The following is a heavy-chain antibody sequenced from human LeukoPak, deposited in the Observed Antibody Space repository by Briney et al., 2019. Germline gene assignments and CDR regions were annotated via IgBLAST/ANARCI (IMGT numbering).Heavy chain of an antibody. CDR2: ISSTSIYI. Sequence: PGGSLRLSCAASGFTFSSYSMSWVRQAPGKGLEWVSSISSTSIYIFYADSVKGRFTISKDDARNSLYLQMNSLRAEDTAIYYCTRDQGAGTYRSYGMDVWGQGTTVTVSS. D-gene: IGHD3-16*02. CDR1: GFTFSSYS. V-gene: IGHV3-21*01. CDR3: TRDQGAGTYRSYGMDV. J-gene: IGHJ6*02.